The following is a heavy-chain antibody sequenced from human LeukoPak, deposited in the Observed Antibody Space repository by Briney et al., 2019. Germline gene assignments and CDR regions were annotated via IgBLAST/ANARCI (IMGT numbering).Heavy chain of an antibody. CDR2: ISYSGST. D-gene: IGHD3-22*01. CDR1: GGSMSSYY. J-gene: IGHJ6*02. V-gene: IGHV4-59*01. CDR3: ARDRRYYDTSGTVYYDAMDV. Sequence: SETLSLTCTVSGGSMSSYYWSWTRQPPGKGLEWIGYISYSGSTNYNPSLKGRVTISVDTSKNHFSLKLSSVTAADTAVYYCARDRRYYDTSGTVYYDAMDVWGQGTTVTVSS.